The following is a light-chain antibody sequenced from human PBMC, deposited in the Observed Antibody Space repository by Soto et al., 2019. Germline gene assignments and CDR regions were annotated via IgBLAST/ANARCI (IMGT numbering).Light chain of an antibody. CDR3: QTWGTGNWV. Sequence: QPVLTQSPSASASLGASVKLTCTLSSGHSNYAIAWHQQQPEKGPRYLMVLNTDGSHSKGDGIPDRFSGSSSGAERYLTISSLQSEDEADYYCQTWGTGNWVFVGGTKLTVL. J-gene: IGLJ3*02. CDR2: LNTDGSH. CDR1: SGHSNYA. V-gene: IGLV4-69*01.